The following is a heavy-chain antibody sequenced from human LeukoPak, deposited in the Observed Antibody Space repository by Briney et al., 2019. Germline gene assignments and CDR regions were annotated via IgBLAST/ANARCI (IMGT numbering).Heavy chain of an antibody. CDR1: GFTFSSYS. D-gene: IGHD3-22*01. V-gene: IGHV3-21*01. CDR3: ARDKGSSGDFDY. CDR2: ISSSSSYI. Sequence: KPGGSLRLSCAASGFTFSSYSMNWVRQAPGKGLEWVSSISSSSSYIYYADSVKGRFTISRDNAKNSLYLQMNSLRAEDTAVYYCARDKGSSGDFDYWGQGTLVTVSS. J-gene: IGHJ4*02.